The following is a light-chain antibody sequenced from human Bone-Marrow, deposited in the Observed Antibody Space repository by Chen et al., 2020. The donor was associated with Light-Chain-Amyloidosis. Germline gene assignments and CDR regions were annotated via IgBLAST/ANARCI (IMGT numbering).Light chain of an antibody. Sequence: SYDLPQPPSVSVSPVKTARIICPGDVLPTKYAYWYQQKPGQAPVLVIHRDTERPSGISERFSGSSSGTTATLTISGVQAEDEADYHCQSADSSGTYEVIFGGGTKLTVL. J-gene: IGLJ2*01. CDR2: RDT. V-gene: IGLV3-25*03. CDR3: QSADSSGTYEVI. CDR1: VLPTKY.